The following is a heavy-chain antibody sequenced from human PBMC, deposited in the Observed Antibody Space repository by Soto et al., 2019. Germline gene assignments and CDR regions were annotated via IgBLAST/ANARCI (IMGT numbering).Heavy chain of an antibody. Sequence: GASVKVSCKASGYTFTSYGISWVRQAPGQGLEWMGWISAYNGNTNYAQKLQGRVTMTTDTSTGTAYMGLRSLRSDDTAVYYCARAGYCSGGSCYSLNWFDPWGQGTLVTVSS. CDR3: ARAGYCSGGSCYSLNWFDP. CDR1: GYTFTSYG. CDR2: ISAYNGNT. D-gene: IGHD2-15*01. J-gene: IGHJ5*02. V-gene: IGHV1-18*01.